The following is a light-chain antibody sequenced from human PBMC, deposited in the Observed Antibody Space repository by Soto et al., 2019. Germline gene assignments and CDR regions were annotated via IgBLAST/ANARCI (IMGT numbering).Light chain of an antibody. CDR2: GAS. V-gene: IGKV3D-15*01. CDR3: QQYGSSHT. CDR1: QSVSSN. Sequence: EIVMTQSPATLSVSPGDRATLSCRASQSVSSNLAWYQQKPGQAPSLLIFGASTRATGIPDRFSGSGAGAYFNLTISRLEPADFGVYYCQQYGSSHTFGQGTRLEIK. J-gene: IGKJ5*01.